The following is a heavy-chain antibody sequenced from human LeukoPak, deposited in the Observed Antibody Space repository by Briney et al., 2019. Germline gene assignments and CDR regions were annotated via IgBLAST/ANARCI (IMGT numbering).Heavy chain of an antibody. V-gene: IGHV4-38-2*02. J-gene: IGHJ5*02. CDR3: ARDLIVRSSGYYNNWLDP. CDR1: GYSISSGYY. Sequence: SETLSLTCTVSGYSISSGYYWGWIRQPPGKGLEWIGRIYHSGSTYYNPSLKSRVTISVDTSKNQFSLKLSSVTAADTAVYYCARDLIVRSSGYYNNWLDPWGQGTLVTVSS. D-gene: IGHD3-22*01. CDR2: IYHSGST.